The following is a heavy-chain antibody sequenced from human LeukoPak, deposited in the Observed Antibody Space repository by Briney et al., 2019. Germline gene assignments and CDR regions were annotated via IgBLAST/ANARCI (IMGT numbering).Heavy chain of an antibody. Sequence: ASVKVSCKASGYTFSDYYLHWVRQAPGQGLEWMGWINPNSGGTNYAQKFQGRVTMTRDTSISTAYMELSRLRSDDTAVYYCARVGLVVVAATPFDYWGQGTLVTVSS. J-gene: IGHJ4*02. CDR1: GYTFSDYY. CDR2: INPNSGGT. V-gene: IGHV1-2*02. D-gene: IGHD2-15*01. CDR3: ARVGLVVVAATPFDY.